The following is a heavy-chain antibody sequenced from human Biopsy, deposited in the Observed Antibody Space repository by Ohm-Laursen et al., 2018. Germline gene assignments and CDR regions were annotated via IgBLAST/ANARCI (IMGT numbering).Heavy chain of an antibody. V-gene: IGHV2-70*11. Sequence: TQTLTLTSTFSGFSLSTSGMCVSWIRQPPGKALEWLARIDWDDDKYYSTSLKTRLTISRDTSKNQVVLTMTNMDPVDTATYYWARGLFEQSWIHADFPFPGMDVWGQGTTVTVSS. CDR1: GFSLSTSGMC. J-gene: IGHJ6*02. D-gene: IGHD3-3*01. CDR3: ARGLFEQSWIHADFPFPGMDV. CDR2: IDWDDDK.